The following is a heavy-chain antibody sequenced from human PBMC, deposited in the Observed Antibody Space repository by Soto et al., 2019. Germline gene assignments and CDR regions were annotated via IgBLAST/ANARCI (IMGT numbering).Heavy chain of an antibody. CDR3: AHSDGGYEIIYFDF. CDR1: GFSFTTAGVA. D-gene: IGHD5-12*01. J-gene: IGHJ4*02. Sequence: SGPTLVNPTQTLTLTCTFSGFSFTTAGVAVGWIRQTPGGALEWLTLIYYNDDRRFSPSLKTRLTLTGDTSKNQVVLSLTNVDPGDTATYFCAHSDGGYEIIYFDFWGQGIPVTVSS. CDR2: IYYNDDR. V-gene: IGHV2-5*01.